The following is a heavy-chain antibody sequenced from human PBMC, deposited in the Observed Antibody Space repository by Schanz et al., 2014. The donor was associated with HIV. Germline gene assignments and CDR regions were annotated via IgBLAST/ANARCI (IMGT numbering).Heavy chain of an antibody. Sequence: VQLVESGGDLVQPGGSLRLSCVASGFTFNNYAMTWVRQAPGKGLEWVSAISTGGERTFYAGSVKGRFAVSRDNARTSLYLQMNSLRAEDTAVYYCARVFGRTYGLPDYWGQGTLVTVSS. D-gene: IGHD3-10*01. CDR2: ISTGGERT. CDR3: ARVFGRTYGLPDY. J-gene: IGHJ4*02. V-gene: IGHV3-23*04. CDR1: GFTFNNYA.